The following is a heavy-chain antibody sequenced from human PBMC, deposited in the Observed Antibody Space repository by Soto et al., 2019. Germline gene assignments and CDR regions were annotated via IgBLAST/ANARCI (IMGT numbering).Heavy chain of an antibody. CDR1: GDSISRGAYY. CDR3: ARHDYDRNGRYQGFDN. J-gene: IGHJ4*02. CDR2: ISNSGTT. D-gene: IGHD3-22*01. V-gene: IGHV4-61*05. Sequence: SETLSLTCTVSGDSISRGAYYWAWIRQHPVKGLEWIGYISNSGTTNYNPSLKSRVTISGDTSKNQLSLKLSSVTAADMAVYYCARHDYDRNGRYQGFDNWGQGTQVTVSS.